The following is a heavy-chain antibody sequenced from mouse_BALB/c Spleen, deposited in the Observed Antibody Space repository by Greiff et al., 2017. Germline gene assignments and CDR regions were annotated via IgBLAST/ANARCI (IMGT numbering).Heavy chain of an antibody. CDR2: IYPGDGDT. D-gene: IGHD2-1*01. J-gene: IGHJ4*01. CDR1: GYAFSSSW. V-gene: IGHV1-82*01. CDR3: ARYGRDAMDY. Sequence: QVQLQQSGPELVKPGASVKISCKASGYAFSSSWMNWVKQRPGQGLEWIGRIYPGDGDTNYNGKFKGKATLTADKSSSTAYMQLSSLTSVDSAVYFCARYGRDAMDYWGQGTSVTVSS.